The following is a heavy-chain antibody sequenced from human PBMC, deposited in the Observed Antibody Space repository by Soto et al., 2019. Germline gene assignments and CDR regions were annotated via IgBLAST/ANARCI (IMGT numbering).Heavy chain of an antibody. D-gene: IGHD3-10*01. CDR3: ARADGAGSFEF. J-gene: IGHJ4*02. V-gene: IGHV1-8*01. CDR2: VNPNTGNT. CDR1: GYTFSSYD. Sequence: QVQLVQSGAEVKKPGASVKVSCTGSGYTFSSYDIHWVRQATGQGLEWMGWVNPNTGNTGYAQKFQGRVTMTRDMAKSSAYREVNSLTSEDTASSYCARADGAGSFEFWGQGTLVSVSS.